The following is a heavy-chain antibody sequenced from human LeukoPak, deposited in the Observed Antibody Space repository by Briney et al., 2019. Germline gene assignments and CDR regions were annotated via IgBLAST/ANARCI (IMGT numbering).Heavy chain of an antibody. CDR3: ASQRTAAADPDAFDI. D-gene: IGHD6-13*01. Sequence: GESLKISCKGSGYSFTSYWIGWVRQMPGKGLEWMGIIYPGDSDTRYSPSFQGQVTISADKSISTAYLQWSSLKASDTAMYHCASQRTAAADPDAFDIWGQGTMVTVSS. V-gene: IGHV5-51*01. CDR2: IYPGDSDT. CDR1: GYSFTSYW. J-gene: IGHJ3*02.